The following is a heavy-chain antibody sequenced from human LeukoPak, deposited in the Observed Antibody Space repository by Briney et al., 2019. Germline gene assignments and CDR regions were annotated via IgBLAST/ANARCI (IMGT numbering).Heavy chain of an antibody. V-gene: IGHV3-23*01. CDR1: GFTFNSYT. CDR3: AKSSGDWPSPSDY. D-gene: IGHD2-21*02. J-gene: IGHJ4*02. CDR2: IVGRGDDT. Sequence: GESLRLSCTASGFTFNSYTMSWVRQAQGRGMEWISAIVGRGDDTDHADSVKGRFTVSRDNSRNTLYLQMNSLRVEDTAVYYCAKSSGDWPSPSDYWGQGTLVTVSS.